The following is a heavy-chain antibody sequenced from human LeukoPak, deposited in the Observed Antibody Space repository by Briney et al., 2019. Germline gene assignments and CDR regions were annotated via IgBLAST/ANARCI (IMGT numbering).Heavy chain of an antibody. CDR3: ARANFLYCSSSTCLFDY. CDR1: GYTFTDYY. Sequence: ASVKVSCKASGYTFTDYYMHWVRQAPGQGFEWMGWINPDDGDTNYAQKFQGRVTMTRDTSISTAHMEVSRLRSDDAAVYYCARANFLYCSSSTCLFDYWGQGTLVTVSS. V-gene: IGHV1-2*02. CDR2: INPDDGDT. J-gene: IGHJ4*02. D-gene: IGHD2-2*01.